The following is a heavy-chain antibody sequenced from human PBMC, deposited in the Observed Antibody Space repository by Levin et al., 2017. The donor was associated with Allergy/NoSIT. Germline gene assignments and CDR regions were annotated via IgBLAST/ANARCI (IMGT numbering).Heavy chain of an antibody. CDR3: ARGQRVGEASDWFDP. CDR1: GDSMTSHF. D-gene: IGHD1-26*01. J-gene: IGHJ5*02. V-gene: IGHV4-4*07. CDR2: IYNSGTT. Sequence: SETLSLTCAVSGDSMTSHFWNWIWQPAGKGLEWIGRIYNSGTTQYNPSVRNRVTLSLDSSTNQFSLRLTSVTAADTAVYYCARGQRVGEASDWFDPWGQGILVTVAS.